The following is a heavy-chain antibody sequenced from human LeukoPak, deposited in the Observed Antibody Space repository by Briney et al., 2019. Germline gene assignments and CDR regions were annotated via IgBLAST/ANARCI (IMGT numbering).Heavy chain of an antibody. Sequence: GGSLRLSCAASGFTFSSYAMHWVRQAPGKGLAWVSVIRCDGSERSYADSVKGRFTISRDDSKNTLYLQMNTLRTEDTAVYYCPKSGSAWDLDYWGQGRLVTVPS. CDR3: PKSGSAWDLDY. D-gene: IGHD6-19*01. J-gene: IGHJ4*02. CDR1: GFTFSSYA. CDR2: IRCDGSER. V-gene: IGHV3-30*02.